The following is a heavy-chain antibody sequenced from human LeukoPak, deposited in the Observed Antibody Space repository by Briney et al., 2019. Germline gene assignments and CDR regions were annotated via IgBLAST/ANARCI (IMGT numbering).Heavy chain of an antibody. D-gene: IGHD2-8*02. CDR1: GFTFCSHW. V-gene: IGHV3-7*03. J-gene: IGHJ4*02. CDR2: IKEDGTRI. Sequence: RGSLRLSCEASGFTFCSHWMTWVRQAPGKGLEWVANIKEDGTRIHYMDSVKGRFTIPRVNAKNSLYLQMNRLRAEDTAVYYCASKGCTGGNCKHYFDYWGQGTLVTVAS. CDR3: ASKGCTGGNCKHYFDY.